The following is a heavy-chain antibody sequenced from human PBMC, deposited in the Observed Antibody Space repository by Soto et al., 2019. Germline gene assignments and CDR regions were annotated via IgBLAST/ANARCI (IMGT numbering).Heavy chain of an antibody. CDR3: AQNITSRIDS. J-gene: IGHJ5*01. V-gene: IGHV1-18*01. Sequence: QVQLVQSGPELRKPGASVKVSCKTSGYTFRNYGISWVRQAPGQGLEWMGWISTYNSYTHSARKIHGRVSMTIESSTSSAFLELRNLRTDDTAFYYCAQNITSRIDSWGQGTLVTVSS. CDR1: GYTFRNYG. CDR2: ISTYNSYT. D-gene: IGHD2-2*01.